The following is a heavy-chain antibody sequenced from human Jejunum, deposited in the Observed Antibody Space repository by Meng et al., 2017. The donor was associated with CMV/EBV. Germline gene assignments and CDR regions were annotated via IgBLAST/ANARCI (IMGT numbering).Heavy chain of an antibody. CDR1: FTFTTYA. CDR2: ISFNGRNK. J-gene: IGHJ4*02. D-gene: IGHD3-22*01. CDR3: TRQQGYFDSGMAYFDS. V-gene: IGHV3-30*03. Sequence: FTFTTYAMDWDRQAPGKGLECVAIISFNGRNKYYADSVKGRSTISRDDSKNTVYLEMNDLRPEDTAVYFCTRQQGYFDSGMAYFDSWGQGTPVTVSS.